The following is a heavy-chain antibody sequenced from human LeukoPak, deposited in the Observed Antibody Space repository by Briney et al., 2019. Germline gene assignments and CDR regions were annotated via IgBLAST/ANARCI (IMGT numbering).Heavy chain of an antibody. CDR1: GFPLTAYY. CDR3: ARDWWGPDRTPVANWFNP. V-gene: IGHV1-2*06. Sequence: ASVKVSCKASGFPLTAYYIHWVRQAPGQGLEWMGRIDPNGGGSKFAQRFRGRVTLTWDTSIATVYMHLSRLTSDDTAIYYCARDWWGPDRTPVANWFNPWGQEPWSPSPQ. D-gene: IGHD2-21*02. J-gene: IGHJ5*02. CDR2: IDPNGGGS.